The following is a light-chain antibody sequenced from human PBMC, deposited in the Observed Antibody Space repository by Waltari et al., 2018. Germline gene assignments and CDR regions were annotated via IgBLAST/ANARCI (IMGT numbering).Light chain of an antibody. CDR1: SSDVGGYNY. V-gene: IGLV2-11*01. CDR2: DVS. J-gene: IGLJ3*02. CDR3: CSYAGSYTWV. Sequence: QSALTQPRSVSGSPGQSVTISCTGTSSDVGGYNYVSWYQQHPGKAPKLMIYDVSKRPSGVPDRFSGSKSGNTASLTISGLQAEDEADYDSCSYAGSYTWVFGGGTKLTVL.